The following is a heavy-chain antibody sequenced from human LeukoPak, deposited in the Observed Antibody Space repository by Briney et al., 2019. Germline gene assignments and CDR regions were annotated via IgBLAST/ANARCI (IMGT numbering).Heavy chain of an antibody. CDR2: ISYDGANK. Sequence: GGSLRLSCAASGFTFSRYAMHWVRQAPGKGLEWVAVISYDGANKHNADSVKGRFSISRDSSKNTLYLQMDSLRPEDTAVYYCARDQVVSGSSYYYGVDVWGKGTTVTVSS. CDR1: GFTFSRYA. CDR3: ARDQVVSGSSYYYGVDV. V-gene: IGHV3-30*04. D-gene: IGHD5/OR15-5a*01. J-gene: IGHJ6*04.